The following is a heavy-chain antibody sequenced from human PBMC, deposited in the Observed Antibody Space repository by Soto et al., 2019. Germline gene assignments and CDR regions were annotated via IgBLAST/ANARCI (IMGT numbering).Heavy chain of an antibody. CDR3: ARGGWGSSPNFFDY. CDR2: IYYSGST. D-gene: IGHD6-6*01. J-gene: IGHJ4*02. V-gene: IGHV4-31*03. CDR1: GGSISSGGYY. Sequence: QVQLQESGPGLVKPSQTLSLTCTVSGGSISSGGYYWSWIRQHPGKGLEWIGYIYYSGSTYYNPSRKSRVTISVDTSKNQFSLKLSSVTAADTAVYYCARGGWGSSPNFFDYWGQGTLVTVSS.